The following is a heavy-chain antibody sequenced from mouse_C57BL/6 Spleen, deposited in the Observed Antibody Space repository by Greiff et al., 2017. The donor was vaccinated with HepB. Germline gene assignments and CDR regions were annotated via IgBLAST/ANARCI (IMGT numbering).Heavy chain of an antibody. CDR2: IDPSDSYT. CDR3: ARLGDGFDY. CDR1: GYTFTSYW. V-gene: IGHV1-69*01. D-gene: IGHD2-3*01. Sequence: QVQLKQPGAELVMPGASVKLSCKASGYTFTSYWMHWVKQRPGQGLEWIGEIDPSDSYTNYNQKFKGKSTLTVDKSSSTAYMQLSSLPSEDSAVYYCARLGDGFDYWGQGTTLTVSS. J-gene: IGHJ2*01.